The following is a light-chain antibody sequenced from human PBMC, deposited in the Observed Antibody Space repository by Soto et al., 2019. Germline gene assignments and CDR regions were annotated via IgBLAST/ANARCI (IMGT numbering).Light chain of an antibody. V-gene: IGLV1-40*01. Sequence: QSALTQPPSVSGAPGQRVTFSCAGTTSNIGAGYDVHRYQHLPGTVPRLIIYGNTNRPSGVPDRFSGSKSGIAASLAITGLQAEDEADYYCQSYDVRRNVVFGGGTKLTVL. CDR1: TSNIGAGYD. CDR2: GNT. J-gene: IGLJ2*01. CDR3: QSYDVRRNVV.